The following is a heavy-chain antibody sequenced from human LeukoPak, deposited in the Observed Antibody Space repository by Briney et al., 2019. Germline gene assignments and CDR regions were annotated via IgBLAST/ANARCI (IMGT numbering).Heavy chain of an antibody. D-gene: IGHD2-15*01. J-gene: IGHJ6*03. CDR2: ISSTGGTA. CDR1: GFTVSSNY. Sequence: TGGSLRLSCAASGFTVSSNYMSWVRQAPGKGLEWVSAISSTGGTAYYADSVKGRFTISRDNSKNTLYLQMNSLRAEDTAIYYCAKNGDRGAYCSGGSCYPYYYYNMDVWGKGTTVTISS. CDR3: AKNGDRGAYCSGGSCYPYYYYNMDV. V-gene: IGHV3-23*01.